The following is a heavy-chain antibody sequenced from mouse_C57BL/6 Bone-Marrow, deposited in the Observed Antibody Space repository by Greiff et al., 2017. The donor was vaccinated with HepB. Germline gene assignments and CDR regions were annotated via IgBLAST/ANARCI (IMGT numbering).Heavy chain of an antibody. D-gene: IGHD1-1*01. CDR1: GYSITSGYY. V-gene: IGHV3-6*01. CDR3: ARDLFITTVVVDY. Sequence: EVKLVESGPGLVKSSQSLSLTCSVTGYSITSGYYWNWIRQFPGNKLEWMGYISYDGSNNYNPSLKNRISITRDTSKNQFFLKLNSVTTEDTATYYCARDLFITTVVVDYWGQGTTLTVSS. CDR2: ISYDGSN. J-gene: IGHJ2*01.